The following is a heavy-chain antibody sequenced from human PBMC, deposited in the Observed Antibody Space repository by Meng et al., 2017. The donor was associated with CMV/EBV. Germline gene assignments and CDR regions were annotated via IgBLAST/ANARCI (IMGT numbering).Heavy chain of an antibody. J-gene: IGHJ5*02. V-gene: IGHV1-46*01. CDR2: INPSGGST. Sequence: QGRRVESGAEVKNPGASVKVSCKASGYTFTIYYMHWVRQAPGQGLEWMGIINPSGGSTSYAQKFQGRVTMTRDTSTSTVYMELSSLRSEDTAVYYCAREEGIAARSDWFDPWGQGTLVTVSS. CDR1: GYTFTIYY. D-gene: IGHD6-6*01. CDR3: AREEGIAARSDWFDP.